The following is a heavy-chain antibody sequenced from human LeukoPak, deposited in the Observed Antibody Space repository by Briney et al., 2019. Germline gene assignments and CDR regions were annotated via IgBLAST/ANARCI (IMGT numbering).Heavy chain of an antibody. Sequence: SVKVSCKASGGTFSSYAISWVRQAPGQGLEWMGRVIPILGIANYAQKFQGRVTITADKSTSTAYMELSSLRSEDTAVYYCARDLGKNDYWGQGTLVTVSS. D-gene: IGHD7-27*01. J-gene: IGHJ4*02. CDR1: GGTFSSYA. V-gene: IGHV1-69*04. CDR2: VIPILGIA. CDR3: ARDLGKNDY.